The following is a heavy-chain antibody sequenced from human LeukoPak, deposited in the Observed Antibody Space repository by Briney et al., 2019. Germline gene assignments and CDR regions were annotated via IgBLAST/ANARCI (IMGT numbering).Heavy chain of an antibody. CDR1: GFTFSSYG. J-gene: IGHJ6*03. CDR2: IRYDGSNK. V-gene: IGHV3-30*02. CDR3: AKDGNDYGGNSAFGGYYYYYYMDV. D-gene: IGHD4-23*01. Sequence: GGSLRLSCAASGFTFSSYGMHWVRQAPGKGLEWVAFIRYDGSNKYYADSVKGRFTISRDNSKNTLYLQMNSLGAEDTAVYYCAKDGNDYGGNSAFGGYYYYYYMDVWGKGTTVTVSS.